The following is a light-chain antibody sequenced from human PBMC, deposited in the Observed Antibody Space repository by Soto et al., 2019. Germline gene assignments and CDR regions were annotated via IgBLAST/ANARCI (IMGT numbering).Light chain of an antibody. J-gene: IGKJ5*01. CDR3: HQYNGLIT. Sequence: DGRRTQPPSTLYASVGDRVTITCRASQSISSWLAWYQQKPGKAPKLLIYDASSLESGVPSRFSGSGSGTEFTLTISSLQPDDFATYYCHQYNGLITFGQGTRLEI. CDR1: QSISSW. V-gene: IGKV1-5*01. CDR2: DAS.